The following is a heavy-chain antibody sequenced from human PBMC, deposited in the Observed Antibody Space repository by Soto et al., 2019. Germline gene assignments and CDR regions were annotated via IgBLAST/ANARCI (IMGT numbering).Heavy chain of an antibody. CDR2: FSSSSSTI. J-gene: IGHJ6*02. Sequence: GGSLRLSCAASGFTFSSYSMNWVRQAPGKGLEWVSYFSSSSSTIYYADSVKGRFTISRDNAKNSLYLQMNSLRAEDTAVYYCARDRYSYYDFWSGSLPYYYYGMDVWGQGTTVTVSS. CDR3: ARDRYSYYDFWSGSLPYYYYGMDV. D-gene: IGHD3-3*01. CDR1: GFTFSSYS. V-gene: IGHV3-48*01.